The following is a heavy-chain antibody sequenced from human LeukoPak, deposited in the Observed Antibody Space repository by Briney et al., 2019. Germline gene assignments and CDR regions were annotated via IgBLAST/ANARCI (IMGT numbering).Heavy chain of an antibody. Sequence: ASVKVSCKASGYTFTSYGISWVRQAPGQGLEWMGWISAYNGNTNYAQKLQGRVTMTTDTSTSTAYMELSSLRSEDTAVYYCAAEKYYDFWSGYYDNAQLWAFDIWGQGTMVTVSS. V-gene: IGHV1-18*01. CDR3: AAEKYYDFWSGYYDNAQLWAFDI. J-gene: IGHJ3*02. CDR1: GYTFTSYG. CDR2: ISAYNGNT. D-gene: IGHD3-3*01.